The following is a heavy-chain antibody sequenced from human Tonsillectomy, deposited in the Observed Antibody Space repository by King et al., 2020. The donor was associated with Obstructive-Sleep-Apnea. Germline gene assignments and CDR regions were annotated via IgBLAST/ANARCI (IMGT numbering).Heavy chain of an antibody. J-gene: IGHJ2*01. CDR1: GFTFGDYD. CDR3: TRGSLPRRDGYKF. V-gene: IGHV3-49*03. CDR2: IRGVGYGGTT. D-gene: IGHD5-24*01. Sequence: EVQLVESGGGLVQPGRSLRLSCTASGFTFGDYDMSCFRQAPGKWLEWVGFIRGVGYGGTTEYAASVKGRFTISKDDSKNIVYLQMNSLKTEDTAVYYCTRGSLPRRDGYKFWGRGTLVTASS.